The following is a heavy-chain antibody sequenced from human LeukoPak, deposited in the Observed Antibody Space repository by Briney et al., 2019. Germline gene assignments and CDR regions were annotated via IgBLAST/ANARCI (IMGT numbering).Heavy chain of an antibody. Sequence: GGSLRLSCAASGFTFSSYGMHWVRQAPVKGLEWVAFIWYDGSNKYYADSVKGRFTISRDNSKNTLYLQMNSLRAEDTAVYYCASLVAAAGPYYYYGMDVWGQGTTVTVSS. CDR3: ASLVAAAGPYYYYGMDV. V-gene: IGHV3-30*02. CDR1: GFTFSSYG. D-gene: IGHD6-13*01. J-gene: IGHJ6*02. CDR2: IWYDGSNK.